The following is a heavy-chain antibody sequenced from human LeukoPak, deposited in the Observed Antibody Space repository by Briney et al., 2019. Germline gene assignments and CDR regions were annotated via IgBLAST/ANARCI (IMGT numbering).Heavy chain of an antibody. CDR3: ARDTPGGYDFWWFVP. D-gene: IGHD5-12*01. V-gene: IGHV4-61*01. J-gene: IGHJ5*02. Sequence: PSATLSLTCTVSGASASSNSNYGRWIRQPPGKWLEWIGYNAYFASASSNPSRKSPVSTSVDTTNAQLHLKLRSASAAPTAFYYCARDTPGGYDFWWFVPWGRGTLDSVSS. CDR2: NAYFASA. CDR1: GASASSNSNY.